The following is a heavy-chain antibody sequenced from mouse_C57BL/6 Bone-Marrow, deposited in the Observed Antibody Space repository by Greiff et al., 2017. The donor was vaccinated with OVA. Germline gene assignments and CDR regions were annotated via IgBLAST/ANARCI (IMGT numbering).Heavy chain of an antibody. D-gene: IGHD4-1*01. V-gene: IGHV7-3*01. CDR3: ARSPLWDVGYFDV. CDR2: IRNKANGYTT. J-gene: IGHJ1*03. Sequence: EVKLVESGGGLVQPGGSLSLSCAASGFTFTDYYMSWVRQPPGKALEWVGFIRNKANGYTTEYSASVKGRFTISRDNSQSILYPQMNALRAEDSATYYCARSPLWDVGYFDVWGTGTTVTVSS. CDR1: GFTFTDYY.